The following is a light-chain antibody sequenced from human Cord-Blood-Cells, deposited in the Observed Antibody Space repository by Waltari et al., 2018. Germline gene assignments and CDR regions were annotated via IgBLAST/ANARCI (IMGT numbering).Light chain of an antibody. CDR3: QQYDNLPYT. CDR1: HDISNY. Sequence: IQMTQSPSSLSASVGDRVTITCHASHDISNYLNWYQQKPGKAPKHLIYDASNLETGVPSRFSGSGSGTDFTFTISSLQPEDIATYYCQQYDNLPYTFGQGTKLEIK. CDR2: DAS. J-gene: IGKJ2*01. V-gene: IGKV1-33*01.